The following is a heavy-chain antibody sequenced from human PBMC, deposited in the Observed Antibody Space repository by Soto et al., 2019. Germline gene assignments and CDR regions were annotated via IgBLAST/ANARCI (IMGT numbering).Heavy chain of an antibody. V-gene: IGHV4-30-4*01. Sequence: QVQLQESGPGLVKPSQTLSLTCTVSGGSISSGDYYWSWIRQPPGKGLGWIGYIYYSGSTYYNPSLKSRVXXSXDXXKNQFSLKLSSVTAADTAVYYCARDRSTSSTGMDVWGQGTTVTVSS. CDR3: ARDRSTSSTGMDV. CDR1: GGSISSGDYY. D-gene: IGHD2-2*01. J-gene: IGHJ6*02. CDR2: IYYSGST.